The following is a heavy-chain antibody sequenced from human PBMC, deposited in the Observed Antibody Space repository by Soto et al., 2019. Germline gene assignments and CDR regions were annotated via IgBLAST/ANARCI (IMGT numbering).Heavy chain of an antibody. V-gene: IGHV3-30*18. CDR2: ISYDGSNK. D-gene: IGHD3-10*01. CDR1: GFTFSSYG. Sequence: VGSLRLSCAASGFTFSSYGMHWVRQAPGKGLEWVAVISYDGSNKYYADSVKGRFTISRDNSKNTLYLQMNSLRAEDTAVYYCAKDGGDYYGSGSYSYWGQGTLVTVSS. J-gene: IGHJ4*02. CDR3: AKDGGDYYGSGSYSY.